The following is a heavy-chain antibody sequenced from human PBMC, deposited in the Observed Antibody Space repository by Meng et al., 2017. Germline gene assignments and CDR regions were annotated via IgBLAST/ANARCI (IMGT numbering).Heavy chain of an antibody. CDR2: INPSGGST. CDR1: GYTFTSYY. CDR3: ARVGYYGSGSYSWFDP. V-gene: IGHV1-46*01. Sequence: ASVKVSCKASGYTFTSYYMHWVRQAPGQGLEWMGIINPSGGSTSYAQKFQVRVTMTRDTSTSTVYMELSSLRSEDTAVYYCARVGYYGSGSYSWFDPWGQGTLVTVSS. D-gene: IGHD3-10*01. J-gene: IGHJ5*02.